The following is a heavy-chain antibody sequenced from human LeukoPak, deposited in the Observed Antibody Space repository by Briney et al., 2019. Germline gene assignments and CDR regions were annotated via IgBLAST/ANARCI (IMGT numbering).Heavy chain of an antibody. CDR3: ARGGRYDFWSGSDYYYYGMDV. V-gene: IGHV4-4*07. J-gene: IGHJ6*02. CDR1: GGSISSYY. Sequence: PSETLSLTCTVSGGSISSYYWSWIRQPAGKGLEWIGRIYTSGSTNYNPSLKSRVTMSVDTSKNQFSLKLSSVTAADTAVYYCARGGRYDFWSGSDYYYYGMDVWGQGTTVTVSS. D-gene: IGHD3-3*01. CDR2: IYTSGST.